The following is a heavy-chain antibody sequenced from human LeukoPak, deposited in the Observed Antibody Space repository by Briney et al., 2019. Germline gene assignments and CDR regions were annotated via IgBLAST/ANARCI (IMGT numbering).Heavy chain of an antibody. D-gene: IGHD2-2*01. CDR2: IIPILGIA. V-gene: IGHV1-69*04. CDR1: EGTLSSYA. CDR3: ARDLDYAPAAKFDY. J-gene: IGHJ4*02. Sequence: SVKVSCKASEGTLSSYAISWVRQAPGQGLEWMGRIIPILGIANYAQKFQGRVTITADKSTSTAYMELSSLRSEDTAVYYCARDLDYAPAAKFDYWGQGTLVTVSS.